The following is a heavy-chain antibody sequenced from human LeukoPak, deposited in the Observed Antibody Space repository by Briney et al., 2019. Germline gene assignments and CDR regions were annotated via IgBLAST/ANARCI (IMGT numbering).Heavy chain of an antibody. CDR2: IQYDGSKN. D-gene: IGHD3-10*01. CDR1: GFTFSSYG. V-gene: IGHV3-33*05. CDR3: AKVIRGGYGMDV. J-gene: IGHJ6*02. Sequence: GGSLRLSCAASGFTFSSYGMHWVRQAPGKGLEWVAGIQYDGSKNYYGDSVKGRFTISRDNAKNSLSLQLNSLRDEDTAVYFCAKVIRGGYGMDVWGQGTTVTVSS.